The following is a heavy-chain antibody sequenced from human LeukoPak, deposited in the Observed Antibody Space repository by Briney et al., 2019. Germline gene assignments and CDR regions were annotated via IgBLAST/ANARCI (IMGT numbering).Heavy chain of an antibody. V-gene: IGHV3-64*01. CDR1: GFTFSSYW. J-gene: IGHJ4*02. Sequence: PGGSLRLSCAASGFTFSSYWMHWVRQAPGKRLEYVSAISHDGVTTYYANSVKGRFTISRDDSKNTLYLQMGSLRVEDMAVYYCASADNWGQGTLVTVSS. CDR3: ASADN. CDR2: ISHDGVTT.